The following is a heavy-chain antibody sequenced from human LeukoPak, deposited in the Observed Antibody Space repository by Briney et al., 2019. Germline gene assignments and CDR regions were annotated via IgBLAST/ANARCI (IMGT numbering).Heavy chain of an antibody. V-gene: IGHV3-30-3*01. CDR1: GFTFSSYA. CDR2: ISYDGSNK. J-gene: IGHJ5*02. D-gene: IGHD3-10*01. Sequence: PGGSLRLSCAASGFTFSSYAMHWVRQAPGKGLEWVAVISYDGSNKYYADSVKGRFTISSDNSKNTLYLQMNSLRAEDTAVYYCARENVLLWFGELSLTWFDPWGQGTLVTVSS. CDR3: ARENVLLWFGELSLTWFDP.